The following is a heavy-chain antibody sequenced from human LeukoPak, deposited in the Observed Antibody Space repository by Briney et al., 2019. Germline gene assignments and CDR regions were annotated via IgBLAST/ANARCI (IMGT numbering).Heavy chain of an antibody. D-gene: IGHD4-17*01. CDR1: GFTFSSYA. J-gene: IGHJ5*02. V-gene: IGHV3-23*01. CDR2: ISGSGGST. Sequence: GGSLRLSCAASGFTFSSYAMSWVRQAPGKGLEWVSAISGSGGSTYYADSVKGRFTISRDNSKNTPYLQMNSLRAEDTAVYYCAEDGDYGMSWFDPWGQGTLVTVSS. CDR3: AEDGDYGMSWFDP.